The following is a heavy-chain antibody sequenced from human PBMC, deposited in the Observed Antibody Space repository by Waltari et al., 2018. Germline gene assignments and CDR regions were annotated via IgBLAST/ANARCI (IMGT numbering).Heavy chain of an antibody. Sequence: QVQLVQSGAEVKKPGSSVKVSCKASGGTFSSYALSWVRPAPGQGLAWMGGIIPIFGTANYEQKFQGRVTITADESTSTAYMELSSLRSEDTAVYYCARQYRYYYDSSGPPYYFDYWGQGTLVTVSS. D-gene: IGHD3-22*01. CDR1: GGTFSSYA. CDR2: IIPIFGTA. V-gene: IGHV1-69*12. CDR3: ARQYRYYYDSSGPPYYFDY. J-gene: IGHJ4*02.